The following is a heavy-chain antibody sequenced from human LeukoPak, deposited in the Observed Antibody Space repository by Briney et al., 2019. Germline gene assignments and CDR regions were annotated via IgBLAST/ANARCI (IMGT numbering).Heavy chain of an antibody. J-gene: IGHJ4*02. CDR3: AREIAAAPYYFDF. D-gene: IGHD6-13*01. CDR1: GCTFDDYD. Sequence: GGSLSLSCAASGCTFDDYDRSWVRQAPGKGLEWVGGINWNGGSKDYADSLKGRFTISRDNAKNSLYLQMNSLRAEDTALYYCAREIAAAPYYFDFWGQGTLVTVSS. V-gene: IGHV3-20*04. CDR2: INWNGGSK.